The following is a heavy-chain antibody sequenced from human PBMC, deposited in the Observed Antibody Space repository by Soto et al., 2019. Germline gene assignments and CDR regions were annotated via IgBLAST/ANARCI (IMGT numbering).Heavy chain of an antibody. Sequence: EVRLVESGGGLVQAGDSLRLSCAASGFRFSYYWMNWVRQAPGKGLEWVANVKEDGSEEFYVDSVRGRFTVSRDNARNSLYLQMNGLRVEDTAVYYCVRGHGDYEAIRLQGFDYWGQGALVAVSS. CDR3: VRGHGDYEAIRLQGFDY. D-gene: IGHD4-17*01. V-gene: IGHV3-7*04. CDR2: VKEDGSEE. J-gene: IGHJ4*02. CDR1: GFRFSYYW.